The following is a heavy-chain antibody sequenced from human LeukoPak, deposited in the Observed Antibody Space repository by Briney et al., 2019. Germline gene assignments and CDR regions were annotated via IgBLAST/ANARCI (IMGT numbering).Heavy chain of an antibody. V-gene: IGHV3-53*01. CDR1: GFTVSSNY. CDR3: AKSYLSYYGMDL. Sequence: GGSLRLSCAASGFTVSSNYMSWVRQAPGEGLEWVSIYSGGSTYYADSVKGRFTISRDNSKNTLYLQMNSLRAEDTATYYCAKSYLSYYGMDLWGKGTTVTVSS. CDR2: YSGGST. D-gene: IGHD3-16*02. J-gene: IGHJ6*04.